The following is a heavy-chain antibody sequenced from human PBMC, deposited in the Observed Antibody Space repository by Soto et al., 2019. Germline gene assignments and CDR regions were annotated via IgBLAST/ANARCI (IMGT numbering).Heavy chain of an antibody. J-gene: IGHJ6*02. D-gene: IGHD4-17*01. V-gene: IGHV3-23*01. CDR2: ISGSGGST. CDR3: AKGLDPYYGDYRDYYSGMDV. Sequence: PGGSLRLSCAASGLTFWSYAMSWVRQAPGKGLEWVAAISGSGGSTYYADSVKGRFTISRDNSKNTLYLQMNSLRAEDTAVYYCAKGLDPYYGDYRDYYSGMDVWGQGTTVTVSS. CDR1: GLTFWSYA.